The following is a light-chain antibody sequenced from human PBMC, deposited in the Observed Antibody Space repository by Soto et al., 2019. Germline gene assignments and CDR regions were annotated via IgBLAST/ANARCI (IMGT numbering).Light chain of an antibody. CDR1: QSLSSTY. V-gene: IGKV3-20*01. J-gene: IGKJ5*01. CDR3: QQYGDSPT. Sequence: EIVMTQSPTTLSVSPGERATLSCRASQSLSSTYLAWYQQKPGQAPRVLIYGPSSRAAGTPDRFSGSGSGTDFTLTISRLAPEDFAVYYCQQYGDSPTFGQGTRLEIK. CDR2: GPS.